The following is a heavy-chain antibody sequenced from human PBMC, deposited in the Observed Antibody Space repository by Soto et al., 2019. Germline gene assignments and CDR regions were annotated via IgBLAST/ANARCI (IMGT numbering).Heavy chain of an antibody. CDR1: GTTFSSYT. J-gene: IGHJ5*02. D-gene: IGHD4-17*01. CDR2: ITPLFGTT. CDR3: ARGPDYGDHGGWLYP. V-gene: IGHV1-69*06. Sequence: QVQLVQSGAEVEKPGSSVMVSCKASGTTFSSYTIAWVRQAPGQGLEWVGGITPLFGTTTYAQKFQGRVTITADISTSTAYMELSSLRSDDTAVYYCARGPDYGDHGGWLYPWGQGTLVTVSS.